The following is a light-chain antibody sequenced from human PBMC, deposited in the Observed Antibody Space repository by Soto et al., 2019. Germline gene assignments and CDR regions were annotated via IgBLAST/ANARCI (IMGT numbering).Light chain of an antibody. Sequence: QSVLTHPPSASGTPGQRVTISCSGSTSNIGSHYVFWYQQFPGMAPNLIIFENGQRPSGVPARFSGSKSGTSASLAITGLRPEDEADHYCATWDDGMSGDGFATGTKVTVL. CDR3: ATWDDGMSGDG. CDR2: ENG. CDR1: TSNIGSHY. V-gene: IGLV1-47*01. J-gene: IGLJ1*01.